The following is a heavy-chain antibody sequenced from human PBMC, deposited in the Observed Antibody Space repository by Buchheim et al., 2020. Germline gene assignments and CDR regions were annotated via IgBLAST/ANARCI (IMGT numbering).Heavy chain of an antibody. Sequence: EVQVLESGGGLVQPGGSLRLSCAASGFTFSSYAMSWVRQTPGKGLEWVSGISGDGANTYYADSVKGRFTTSRDNSKNTVYLQMHSLRAEDTAIYYCATYKYSSSSDYYYGMDVWGQGTT. D-gene: IGHD6-6*01. J-gene: IGHJ6*02. CDR1: GFTFSSYA. V-gene: IGHV3-23*01. CDR3: ATYKYSSSSDYYYGMDV. CDR2: ISGDGANT.